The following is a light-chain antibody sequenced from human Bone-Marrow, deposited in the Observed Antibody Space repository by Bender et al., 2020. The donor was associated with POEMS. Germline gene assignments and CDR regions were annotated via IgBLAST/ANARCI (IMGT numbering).Light chain of an antibody. CDR2: RNN. Sequence: QSVLTQPPSASGTPGQRVTISCSGGDSIIGPNYIYWYQHLPGTAPKLLIYRNNQRPSGVPDRFSGSKSGASGSLAISGLRSEDEAEYYCQSYDNSLGGWVFGGGTKLTVL. CDR3: QSYDNSLGGWV. CDR1: DSIIGPNY. J-gene: IGLJ3*02. V-gene: IGLV1-47*01.